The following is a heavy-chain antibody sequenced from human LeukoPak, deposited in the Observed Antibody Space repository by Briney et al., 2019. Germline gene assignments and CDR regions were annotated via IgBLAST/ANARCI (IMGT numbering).Heavy chain of an antibody. J-gene: IGHJ6*02. CDR3: AKAEIEVTGYYYYGMDV. D-gene: IGHD6-19*01. CDR1: GFSFGYYA. Sequence: GGSLRLSCAASGFSFGYYAMSWVRQAPGKGLEWVSAISGTGAGTYYADSVKGRPTVSRDNSKNTLWLQMNSLRAEDTAVYYCAKAEIEVTGYYYYGMDVWGQGTTVTVSS. V-gene: IGHV3-23*01. CDR2: ISGTGAGT.